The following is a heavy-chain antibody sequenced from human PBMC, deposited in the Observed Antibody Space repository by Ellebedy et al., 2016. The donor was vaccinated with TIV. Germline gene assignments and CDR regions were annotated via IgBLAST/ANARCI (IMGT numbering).Heavy chain of an antibody. CDR1: GCTFSSYW. CDR2: IKQAGSDK. J-gene: IGHJ4*02. D-gene: IGHD3-22*01. CDR3: ERVYDSIDY. V-gene: IGHV3-7*01. Sequence: GESLKISCAASGCTFSSYWMSWVRQAPGKGLEWVANIKQAGSDKYYVDSVKGRFTISRDNAKNSLYLQMNSLRAEDTAVYYCERVYDSIDYWGQGTLVTVSS.